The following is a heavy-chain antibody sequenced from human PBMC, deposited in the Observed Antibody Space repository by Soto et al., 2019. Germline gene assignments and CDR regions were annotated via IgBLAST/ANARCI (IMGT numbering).Heavy chain of an antibody. V-gene: IGHV1-46*01. CDR3: ARVMRSLLSITALDT. J-gene: IGHJ5*02. Sequence: QVQLVQSGAEVKKPGASVKVSCKASGYTFTRDQIHWVRQAPGQGLEWMGMIDPSGGKTNYAQKFQGRVNMTRDTSTSTVYMALSSLRSDDTAIYFCARVMRSLLSITALDTWGQGTLVTVSS. CDR1: GYTFTRDQ. D-gene: IGHD5-18*01. CDR2: IDPSGGKT.